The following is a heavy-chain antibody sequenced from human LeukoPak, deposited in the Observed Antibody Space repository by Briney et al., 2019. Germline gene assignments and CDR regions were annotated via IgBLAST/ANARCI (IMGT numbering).Heavy chain of an antibody. Sequence: GGPLRLSCAASGFTFSSYGMHWVRQAPGKGLEWVAVISYDGSNKYYADSVKGRFTISRDNSKNTLYLQMNSLRAEDTAVYYCRFVATAAGTFYGFDYWGQGTLVTVSS. V-gene: IGHV3-30*03. J-gene: IGHJ4*02. CDR3: RFVATAAGTFYGFDY. CDR2: ISYDGSNK. D-gene: IGHD6-13*01. CDR1: GFTFSSYG.